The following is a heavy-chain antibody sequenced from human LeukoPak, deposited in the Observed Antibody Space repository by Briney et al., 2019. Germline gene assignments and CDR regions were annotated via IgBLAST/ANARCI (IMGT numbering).Heavy chain of an antibody. J-gene: IGHJ4*02. CDR1: GFTVSSNY. Sequence: GGSLRLSCAASGFTVSSNYMSWVRQGPGKGLECVSVISNDGDTYYADSVKGRFTISRDTSKNTLYLQMNSLRAEDTAVYYCARRAGAYSHPYDYWGQGTLVTVSS. CDR3: ARRAGAYSHPYDY. CDR2: ISNDGDT. D-gene: IGHD4/OR15-4a*01. V-gene: IGHV3-53*01.